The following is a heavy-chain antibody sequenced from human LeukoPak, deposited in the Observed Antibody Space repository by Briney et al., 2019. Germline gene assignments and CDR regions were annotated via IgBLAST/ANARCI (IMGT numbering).Heavy chain of an antibody. Sequence: PGGSLRLSCAVSGLTFSEYWMHWVRQDAGKGLVWVAGISKDGGSTEYADFVKGRCTISRDNAKNTLYLQMNSLIVDDTAVYYCTSGIGTYDYWGLGAQVTVSS. CDR1: GLTFSEYW. J-gene: IGHJ4*02. CDR2: ISKDGGST. CDR3: TSGIGTYDY. D-gene: IGHD1-14*01. V-gene: IGHV3-74*03.